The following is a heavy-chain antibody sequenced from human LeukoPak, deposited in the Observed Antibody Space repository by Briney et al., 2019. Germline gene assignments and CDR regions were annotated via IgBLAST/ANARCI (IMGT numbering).Heavy chain of an antibody. D-gene: IGHD5-24*01. Sequence: SETLSLTCTVSGGSISSYYWSWIRQSPGKGLEWIGYVYYSGSTNYNPSLKSRVTISVDTSKNQFSLRLSSVTAADTAVYYCARERRDGYKVYFDYWGQGTLVTVSS. CDR3: ARERRDGYKVYFDY. CDR2: VYYSGST. V-gene: IGHV4-59*01. CDR1: GGSISSYY. J-gene: IGHJ4*02.